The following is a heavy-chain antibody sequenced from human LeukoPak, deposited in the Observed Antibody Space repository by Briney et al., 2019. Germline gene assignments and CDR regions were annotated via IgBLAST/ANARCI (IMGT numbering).Heavy chain of an antibody. J-gene: IGHJ5*02. Sequence: SETLSLTCAAYGGSFSGYYWSWIRQPPGKGLEWIGEINHSGSTNNNPSLKSRVTISVDTSKNQFSLKLSSVTAADTAVCYCARRPPSYYCSITSCPRRFDPWGQGTLVTVSS. CDR3: ARRPPSYYCSITSCPRRFDP. CDR2: INHSGST. D-gene: IGHD2-2*01. CDR1: GGSFSGYY. V-gene: IGHV4-34*01.